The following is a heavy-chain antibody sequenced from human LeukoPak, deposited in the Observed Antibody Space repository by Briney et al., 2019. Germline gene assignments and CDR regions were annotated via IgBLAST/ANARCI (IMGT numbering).Heavy chain of an antibody. CDR2: INHSGST. CDR1: GGSFSGYY. V-gene: IGHV4-34*01. CDR3: ARGPLSYYYYYMDV. J-gene: IGHJ6*03. Sequence: SETLSLTCAVYGGSFSGYYWSWIRQPPGKGLEWIGEINHSGSTNYNPSLKSRVTISVDTSKNQFSLKLSSVTAADTAVYYCARGPLSYYYYYMDVWGKGTTVTVSS.